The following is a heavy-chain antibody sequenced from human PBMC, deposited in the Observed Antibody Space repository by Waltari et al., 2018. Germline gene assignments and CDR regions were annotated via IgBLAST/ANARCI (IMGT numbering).Heavy chain of an antibody. Sequence: EVQLVESGGGLVQPGGSLRLSCAASGFTFSSYWMSWVRQAPGKGLEWVANIKQDGSEKYYVDSVKGRFTISRDNAKNSLYLQMNSLRAEDTAVYYCARDRGIAARPRFDYWGQGTLVTVSS. D-gene: IGHD6-6*01. V-gene: IGHV3-7*01. CDR1: GFTFSSYW. CDR3: ARDRGIAARPRFDY. CDR2: IKQDGSEK. J-gene: IGHJ4*02.